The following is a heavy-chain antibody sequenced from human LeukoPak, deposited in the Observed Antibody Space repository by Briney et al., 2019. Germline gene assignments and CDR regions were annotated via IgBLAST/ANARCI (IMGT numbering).Heavy chain of an antibody. CDR2: IYHSGSS. Sequence: SETLSLTCTVSGGSISSGGYYWSWIRQPPGKGLEWIGYIYHSGSSYYNPSLKSRVTISVDRSKDQFSLKLSSVTAADTAVYYCARALRNWTTYYYYYYYMDVWGKGTTVTVSS. J-gene: IGHJ6*03. CDR1: GGSISSGGYY. V-gene: IGHV4-30-2*01. D-gene: IGHD1-1*01. CDR3: ARALRNWTTYYYYYYYMDV.